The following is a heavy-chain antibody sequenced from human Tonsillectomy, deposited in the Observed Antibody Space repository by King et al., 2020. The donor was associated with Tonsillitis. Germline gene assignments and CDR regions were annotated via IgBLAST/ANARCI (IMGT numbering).Heavy chain of an antibody. V-gene: IGHV3-9*01. CDR3: SKDTVQNYYYYYGLDV. CDR1: GFTFDDYA. J-gene: IGHJ6*02. Sequence: VQLVESGGGLVQPGRSLRLSCAASGFTFDDYAMNWVRQAPGKGLEWVSVISWNSGSIGYADSVNGRFTISRDNAKKSLYLQMNSLRAEDTALYYCSKDTVQNYYYYYGLDVWGQGTTVTVSS. CDR2: ISWNSGSI. D-gene: IGHD4-17*01.